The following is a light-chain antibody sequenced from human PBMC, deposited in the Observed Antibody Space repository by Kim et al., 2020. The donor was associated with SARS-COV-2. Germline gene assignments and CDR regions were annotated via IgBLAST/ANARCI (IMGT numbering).Light chain of an antibody. CDR1: LGIKSY. CDR2: DAS. J-gene: IGKJ2*03. Sequence: QLSQSPPFVPASVGDRVTISCRASLGIKSYLLWYQQNSGKVPRLLILDASTLQSGVPSRFSGSGSGTEFTLTISSLQPEDFATYYCQQVYNYPYSFGQGTKLEI. V-gene: IGKV1-9*01. CDR3: QQVYNYPYS.